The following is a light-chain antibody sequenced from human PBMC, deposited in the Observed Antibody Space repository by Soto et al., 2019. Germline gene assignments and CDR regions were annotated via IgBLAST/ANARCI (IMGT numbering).Light chain of an antibody. CDR2: DVS. Sequence: QSVLTQPASVSGSLGQSITISCTGTGSDVGGYNYVSWYQHHPGKAPKLMIYDVSDRPSGVSNRFSGSKSGNTASLTISGLQAEDEADYYCSSYTIRSTLVFGGGTKLTVL. V-gene: IGLV2-14*01. CDR1: GSDVGGYNY. CDR3: SSYTIRSTLV. J-gene: IGLJ2*01.